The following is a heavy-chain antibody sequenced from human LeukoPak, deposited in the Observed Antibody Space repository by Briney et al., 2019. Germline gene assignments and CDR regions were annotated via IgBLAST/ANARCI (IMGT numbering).Heavy chain of an antibody. CDR2: ISGSGGST. J-gene: IGHJ6*02. Sequence: TGGSLRLSCAASGFTFSSYAMSWVRQAPGKGLEWVSAISGSGGSTYYADSVKGRFTISRDNSKNTLYLQMNSLRAEDTAVYYCAKEQWLSPLGGMDVWGQGTTVTVSS. CDR3: AKEQWLSPLGGMDV. D-gene: IGHD6-19*01. CDR1: GFTFSSYA. V-gene: IGHV3-23*01.